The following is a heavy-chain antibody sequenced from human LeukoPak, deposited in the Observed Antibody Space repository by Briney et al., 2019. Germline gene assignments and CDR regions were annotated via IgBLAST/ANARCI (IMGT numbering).Heavy chain of an antibody. CDR1: GFTFDDYG. Sequence: PGGSLRLSCAGSGFTFDDYGMSWVRQAPGKGLEWVSGISGNGGGTGYVDSVKGGFTLFSDNANNSLYLQMNSLSGEDTALYYCARGSHAPFDCWGQGTLVTVSS. D-gene: IGHD6-19*01. J-gene: IGHJ4*02. CDR3: ARGSHAPFDC. V-gene: IGHV3-20*04. CDR2: ISGNGGGT.